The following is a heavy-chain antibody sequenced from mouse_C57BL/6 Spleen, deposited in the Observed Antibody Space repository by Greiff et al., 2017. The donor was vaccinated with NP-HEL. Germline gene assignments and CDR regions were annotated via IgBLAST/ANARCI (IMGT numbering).Heavy chain of an antibody. J-gene: IGHJ3*01. Sequence: QVQLKQSGAELARPGASVKLSCKASGYTFTSYGISWVKQRTGQGLEWIGEIYPRSGNTYYNEKFKGKATLTADKSSSTAYMELRSLTSEDSAVYFCARGVNGSSYAWFAYWGQGTLVTVSA. V-gene: IGHV1-81*01. CDR2: IYPRSGNT. D-gene: IGHD1-1*01. CDR1: GYTFTSYG. CDR3: ARGVNGSSYAWFAY.